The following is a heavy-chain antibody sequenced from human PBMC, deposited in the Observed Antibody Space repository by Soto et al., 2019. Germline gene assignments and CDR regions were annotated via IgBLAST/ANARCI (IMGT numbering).Heavy chain of an antibody. CDR1: GYTFTGYY. Sequence: ASVKVSCKASGYTFTGYYIHWVRQAPGQGLEWMGWINPNNGDTIYARKLQGRVTMTRDTSTSTAYMEMSSLTFDDTAVYYCARHSGYDYVFDYWGQGTLVTVSS. V-gene: IGHV1-2*02. CDR2: INPNNGDT. CDR3: ARHSGYDYVFDY. D-gene: IGHD5-12*01. J-gene: IGHJ4*02.